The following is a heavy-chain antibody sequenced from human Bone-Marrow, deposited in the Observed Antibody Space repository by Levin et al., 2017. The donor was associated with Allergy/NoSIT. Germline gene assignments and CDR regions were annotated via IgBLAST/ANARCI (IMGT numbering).Heavy chain of an antibody. J-gene: IGHJ5*02. CDR1: GYTFTSYA. V-gene: IGHV1-3*01. CDR3: VTTVTSVNNWFDP. Sequence: ASVKVSCKASGYTFTSYAMHWVRQAPGQRLEWMGWINAGNGNTKYSQKFQGRVTITRDTSASTAYMELISLRSEDTAVYYCVTTVTSVNNWFDPWGQGTLVTVSS. CDR2: INAGNGNT. D-gene: IGHD4-17*01.